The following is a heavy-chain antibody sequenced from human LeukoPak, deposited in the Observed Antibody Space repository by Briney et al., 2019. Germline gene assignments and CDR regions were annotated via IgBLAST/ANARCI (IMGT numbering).Heavy chain of an antibody. V-gene: IGHV3-15*01. J-gene: IGHJ4*02. D-gene: IGHD5-12*01. CDR1: GFTFSSYA. Sequence: GGSLRLSCAASGFTFSSYAMSWVRQAPGKGLEWVGRIKSKTDGGTTDYAAPVKGRFTISRDDSKNTLYLQMNSLKTEDTAVYYCTTERDGYFFDYWGQGTLVTVSS. CDR2: IKSKTDGGTT. CDR3: TTERDGYFFDY.